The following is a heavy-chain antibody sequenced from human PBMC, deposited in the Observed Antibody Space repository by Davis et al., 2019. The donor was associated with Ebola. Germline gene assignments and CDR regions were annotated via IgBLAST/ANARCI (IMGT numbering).Heavy chain of an antibody. CDR1: GFTFSTYT. D-gene: IGHD4-11*01. J-gene: IGHJ3*02. CDR3: VRRDYSNYHDAFDI. CDR2: VYTGDNT. V-gene: IGHV3-53*01. Sequence: PGGSLRLSCAASGFTFSTYTMGWVRQAPGKGLEWVSVVYTGDNTFYADSVRGRFTISRDHSKNTVYLQMNSLRAEDTAIYYCVRRDYSNYHDAFDIWGHGTMVTVFS.